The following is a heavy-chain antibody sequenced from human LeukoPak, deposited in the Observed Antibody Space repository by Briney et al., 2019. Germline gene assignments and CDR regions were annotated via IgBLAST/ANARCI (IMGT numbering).Heavy chain of an antibody. CDR3: AKEMAPEGYSYGYDY. D-gene: IGHD5-18*01. V-gene: IGHV3-30*02. CDR2: IRFDGSNK. J-gene: IGHJ4*02. CDR1: GFTFSSFG. Sequence: GGSLRLSCGASGFTFSSFGMHWVRQAPGKGLEWVAFIRFDGSNKYYADSVKGRFTISRDNYKNTLYLQMNSLRADDTAVYYCAKEMAPEGYSYGYDYWGQGTLVTVSS.